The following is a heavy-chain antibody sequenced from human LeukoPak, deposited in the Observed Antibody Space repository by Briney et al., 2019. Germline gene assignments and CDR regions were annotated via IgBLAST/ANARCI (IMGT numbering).Heavy chain of an antibody. V-gene: IGHV3-30*02. D-gene: IGHD3-10*01. Sequence: GGSLRLSCAASGFTFSSYGMHWVRQAPGKGLEWVAFIRYDGSNKYYTDSVKGRFTISRDNSKNTLYLQMDSLRAEDTAVYYCAKDRYGSGNDHFDYWGQGTLVTVSS. J-gene: IGHJ4*02. CDR3: AKDRYGSGNDHFDY. CDR2: IRYDGSNK. CDR1: GFTFSSYG.